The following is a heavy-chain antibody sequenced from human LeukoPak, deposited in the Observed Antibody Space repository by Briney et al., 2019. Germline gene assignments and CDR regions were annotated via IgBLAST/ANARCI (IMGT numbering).Heavy chain of an antibody. CDR1: GGSFSGYY. CDR2: INHSGST. V-gene: IGHV4-34*01. CDR3: ASQEAHSGSYHFDY. Sequence: SETLSLTCAVYGGSFSGYYWSWIRQPPGKGLEWIGEINHSGSTNYNPSLKSRVTISVDTSKNQFSLKLSSVTAADTAVYYCASQEAHSGSYHFDYWGQGTLVTVSS. J-gene: IGHJ4*02. D-gene: IGHD1-26*01.